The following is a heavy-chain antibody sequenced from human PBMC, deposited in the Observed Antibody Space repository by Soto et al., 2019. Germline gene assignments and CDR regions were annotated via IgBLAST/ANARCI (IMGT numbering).Heavy chain of an antibody. CDR1: GFTFSSYA. CDR3: ASLIALAAPGLDY. CDR2: INSSGGST. D-gene: IGHD6-19*01. J-gene: IGHJ4*02. V-gene: IGHV3-23*01. Sequence: PGGSLRLSCAASGFTFSSYAMSWVRQAPGKGLEWVSVINSSGGSTYYADSVKGRFTISRDNSKNTLYLQMNSLRAEDTAVYYCASLIALAAPGLDYWGQGTLVTVSS.